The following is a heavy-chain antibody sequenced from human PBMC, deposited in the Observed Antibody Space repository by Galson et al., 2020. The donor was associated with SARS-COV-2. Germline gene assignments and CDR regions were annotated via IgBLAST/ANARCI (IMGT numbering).Heavy chain of an antibody. D-gene: IGHD4-17*01. CDR2: ISQSGCT. CDR3: ARLHYGEYAPEAFDI. CDR1: GTSISSASYS. V-gene: IGHV4-30-2*01. J-gene: IGHJ3*02. Sequence: SETLSLTCAVSGTSISSASYSWNWLRQPPGTGPEWIGYISQSGCTYYNPSLKSRVTISGDRSKNQFSLRLSSVTAADTAVYYCARLHYGEYAPEAFDIWGPGTRVTVAS.